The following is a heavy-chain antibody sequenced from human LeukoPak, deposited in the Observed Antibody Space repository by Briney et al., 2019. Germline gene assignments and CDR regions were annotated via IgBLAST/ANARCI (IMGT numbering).Heavy chain of an antibody. CDR3: ARQSITGTTPGDY. CDR2: INAGNGNT. D-gene: IGHD1-7*01. V-gene: IGHV1-3*01. CDR1: GYTFTSYA. J-gene: IGHJ4*02. Sequence: GASVKVSCKASGYTFTSYAMHWVRQAPGQRLEWMGWINAGNGNTKYSQKFQGRITITRDTSASTAYMELSSLRSDDTAVYYCARQSITGTTPGDYWDQGTLVTVSS.